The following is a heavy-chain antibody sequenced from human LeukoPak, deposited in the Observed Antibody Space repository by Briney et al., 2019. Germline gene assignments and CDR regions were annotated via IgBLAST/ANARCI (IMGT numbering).Heavy chain of an antibody. V-gene: IGHV3-7*03. CDR2: IKPGGNEK. CDR3: ATFRFLGT. D-gene: IGHD3-3*01. J-gene: IGHJ3*01. Sequence: GGSLRHSCAASGFTFSNYWMTWVRQGPGKGLEWVANIKPGGNEKYYVDSVKGRFTISRDNVKNSLYLQMNSLRAEDTAIYYCATFRFLGTWGQGTMVTVSS. CDR1: GFTFSNYW.